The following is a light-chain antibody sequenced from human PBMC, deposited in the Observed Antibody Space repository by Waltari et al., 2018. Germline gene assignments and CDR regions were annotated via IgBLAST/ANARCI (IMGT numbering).Light chain of an antibody. CDR2: GGS. V-gene: IGKV2-40*01. CDR1: QSLLHSNGNTY. Sequence: DIVMTQTPLSLPITPGEPASLSCRSSQSLLHSNGNTYLHWYLQKPGQSPQLLIYGGSNRASGVPDRFSGSGSGTDFTLKISKVEAEDVGVYYCVQAIAFPFTFGPGTKLDIK. J-gene: IGKJ3*01. CDR3: VQAIAFPFT.